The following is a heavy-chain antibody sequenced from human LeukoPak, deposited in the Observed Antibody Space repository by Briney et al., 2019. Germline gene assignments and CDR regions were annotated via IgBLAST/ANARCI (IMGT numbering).Heavy chain of an antibody. D-gene: IGHD4-23*01. Sequence: SVKVSCKASGGTFSSYAISWVRQAPGQGLEWMGRIIPIFGTANYAQKFQGRVTITTDESTSTAYMELRSLRSEDTAVYYCARPHCYGGNAGYFDYWGQGTLVTVSS. CDR2: IIPIFGTA. V-gene: IGHV1-69*05. J-gene: IGHJ4*02. CDR3: ARPHCYGGNAGYFDY. CDR1: GGTFSSYA.